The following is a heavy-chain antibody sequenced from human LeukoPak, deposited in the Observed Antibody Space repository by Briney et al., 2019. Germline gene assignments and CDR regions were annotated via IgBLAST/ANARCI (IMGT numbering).Heavy chain of an antibody. D-gene: IGHD2-21*02. J-gene: IGHJ4*02. CDR1: GGSFSSRSDY. CDR2: NYYTERT. Sequence: SETLTLTCTVSGGSFSSRSDYWGWNRQPPGKGLEWIGRNYYTERTHYNPSLKSRVTITVDPSNNQFSMKLSSVTAPDTAVYYCARRPGEYGGDDFDYWGQGTLVTVSS. V-gene: IGHV4-39*01. CDR3: ARRPGEYGGDDFDY.